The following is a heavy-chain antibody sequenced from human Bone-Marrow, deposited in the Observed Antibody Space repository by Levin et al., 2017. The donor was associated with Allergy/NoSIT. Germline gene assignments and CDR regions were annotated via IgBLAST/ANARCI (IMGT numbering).Heavy chain of an antibody. D-gene: IGHD4-23*01. CDR3: ARVPSWVESPFFDL. J-gene: IGHJ4*02. V-gene: IGHV3-11*01. Sequence: PGGSLRLSCEASGFSISDHYMSWIRQAPGKGLEWVSYISRGGSAIFDADSVKGRFTISRDNAKNSVHLQMSSLRAEDTAVYYCARVPSWVESPFFDLWGQGTLVTVSP. CDR1: GFSISDHY. CDR2: ISRGGSAI.